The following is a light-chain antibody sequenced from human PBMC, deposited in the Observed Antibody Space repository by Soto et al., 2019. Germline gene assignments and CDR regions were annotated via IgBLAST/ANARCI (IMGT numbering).Light chain of an antibody. CDR1: SSDVGAYSY. CDR2: EVS. CDR3: SSYTTTSSYV. Sequence: VLTQPASVSGSPGQSITISCTGTSSDVGAYSYVSWYQQHPGKAPKLMIYEVSNRPAGVSNRFSGSKSVNTASLTISGLQAEDEADYYCSSYTTTSSYVFGTGTKVTVL. J-gene: IGLJ1*01. V-gene: IGLV2-14*01.